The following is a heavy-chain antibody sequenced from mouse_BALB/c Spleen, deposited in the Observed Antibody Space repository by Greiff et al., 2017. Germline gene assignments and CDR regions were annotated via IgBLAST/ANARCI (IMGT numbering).Heavy chain of an antibody. CDR2: INPNNGGT. CDR1: GYTFTDYN. D-gene: IGHD1-1*01. CDR3: ARYPHYGSSPYYYAMDY. J-gene: IGHJ4*01. Sequence: EVQLQQSGPELVKPGASVKIPCKASGYTFTDYNMDWVKQSHGKSLEWIGDINPNNGGTIYNQKFKGKATLTVDKSSSTAYMELRSLTSEDTAVYYCARYPHYGSSPYYYAMDYWGQGTSVTVSS. V-gene: IGHV1-18*01.